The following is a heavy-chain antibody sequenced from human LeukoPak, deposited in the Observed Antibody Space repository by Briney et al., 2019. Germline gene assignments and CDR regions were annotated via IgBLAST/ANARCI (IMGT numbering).Heavy chain of an antibody. V-gene: IGHV3-53*01. CDR3: AKQGKKVVPATTDY. CDR1: GFTVSSNY. J-gene: IGHJ4*02. CDR2: IYSGGST. Sequence: GGSLRLSCAASGFTVSSNYMSWVRQAPGKGLEWVSVIYSGGSTYYADSVKGRFTISRDNSKNTLYLQMNSLRAEDTAIYYCAKQGKKVVPATTDYWGQGALVTVSS. D-gene: IGHD2-2*01.